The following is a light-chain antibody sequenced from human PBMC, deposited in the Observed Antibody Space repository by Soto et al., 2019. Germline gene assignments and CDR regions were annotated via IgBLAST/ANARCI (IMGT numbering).Light chain of an antibody. Sequence: EIVLTQSPATLSLSPGERATLSCRASQSVSRYLAWYQQKPGQAPRLLIYNASNRATGIPARFSGSGSGTASTLPISSLEPEDFAVYYCQQRSNWPLTFGGGTKVEIK. CDR2: NAS. CDR1: QSVSRY. V-gene: IGKV3-11*01. CDR3: QQRSNWPLT. J-gene: IGKJ4*01.